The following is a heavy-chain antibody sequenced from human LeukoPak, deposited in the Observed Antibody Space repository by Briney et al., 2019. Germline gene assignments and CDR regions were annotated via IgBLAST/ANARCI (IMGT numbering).Heavy chain of an antibody. Sequence: PSETLSLTCTVSGGSISSYYWNWIRQPPGKGLEWIGYIYYSGSTTYNPSLESRVTISVDTSKNQFSLKLSSVTAADTAVYYCARERGTPFNAFDLWGQGTMVTVSS. CDR1: GGSISSYY. J-gene: IGHJ3*01. V-gene: IGHV4-59*13. D-gene: IGHD2-15*01. CDR3: ARERGTPFNAFDL. CDR2: IYYSGST.